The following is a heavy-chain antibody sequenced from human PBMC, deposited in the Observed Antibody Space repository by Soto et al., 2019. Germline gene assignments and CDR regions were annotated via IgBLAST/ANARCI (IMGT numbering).Heavy chain of an antibody. D-gene: IGHD2-15*01. CDR1: GFTFSRYA. CDR2: ISYDGSNE. CDR3: ARDGAGYCSGGSCYGHSDY. J-gene: IGHJ4*02. Sequence: GGSLRLSCAASGFTFSRYAMDWVRQAPGKGLEWVTLISYDGSNEKYADSVKGRFTISRDNSKNTLYLQMNSLRTDDTAVYYCARDGAGYCSGGSCYGHSDYWGQGTLVAVSS. V-gene: IGHV3-30-3*01.